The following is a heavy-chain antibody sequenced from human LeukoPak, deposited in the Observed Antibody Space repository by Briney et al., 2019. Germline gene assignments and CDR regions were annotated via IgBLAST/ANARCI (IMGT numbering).Heavy chain of an antibody. Sequence: GASVKVSCKVSGYTLTELSMHWVRQAPGKGLEWMGGFDPEDGETIYAQKFQGRVTMTEDTSTDTAYMELSSLRSEDTAVYYCATDPDGSGWYFYWGQGTLVTVSS. D-gene: IGHD6-19*01. CDR2: FDPEDGET. V-gene: IGHV1-24*01. CDR3: ATDPDGSGWYFY. CDR1: GYTLTELS. J-gene: IGHJ4*02.